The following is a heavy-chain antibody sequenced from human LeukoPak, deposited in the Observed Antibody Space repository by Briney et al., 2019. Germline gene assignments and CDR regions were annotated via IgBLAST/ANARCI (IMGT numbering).Heavy chain of an antibody. Sequence: SETLSLTCTVSGYSISSGYYWGWIRQPPGKGLEWIGSIYHSGSTYYNPSLKSRVTISVDTSKNQFSLKLSSVTAADTAVYYCAREQHAYSSGWYGRLGYYYYYMDVWGKGTTVTISS. CDR2: IYHSGST. CDR1: GYSISSGYY. D-gene: IGHD6-19*01. CDR3: AREQHAYSSGWYGRLGYYYYYMDV. J-gene: IGHJ6*03. V-gene: IGHV4-38-2*02.